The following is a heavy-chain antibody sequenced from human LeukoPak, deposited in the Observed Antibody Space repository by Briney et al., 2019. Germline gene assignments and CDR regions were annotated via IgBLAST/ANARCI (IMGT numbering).Heavy chain of an antibody. V-gene: IGHV1-69*04. J-gene: IGHJ6*02. Sequence: SVTVSCKASGGTFSSYAISWVRQAPGQGLEWMGRIIPILGIANYAQKFQGRVTITADKSTGTAYMELSSLRSEDTAVYYCARDRASYYYGSGSYNYYNYGMDVWGQGTTVTVSS. CDR2: IIPILGIA. CDR3: ARDRASYYYGSGSYNYYNYGMDV. CDR1: GGTFSSYA. D-gene: IGHD3-10*01.